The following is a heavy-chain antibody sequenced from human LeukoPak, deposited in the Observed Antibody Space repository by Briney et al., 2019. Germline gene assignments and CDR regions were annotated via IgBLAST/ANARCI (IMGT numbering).Heavy chain of an antibody. V-gene: IGHV3-30*18. D-gene: IGHD5-12*01. CDR3: AKDRRGYSGYDADTFDI. CDR1: GFTFSHYG. J-gene: IGHJ3*02. Sequence: PGGSLRLSCAVSGFTFSHYGMHWVRQAPGKGLEWVAVISYDANSKYYADSVKGRFTISRDNSKNTVSLHMNSLRPEDTALYYCAKDRRGYSGYDADTFDIWGQGTMVTVSS. CDR2: ISYDANSK.